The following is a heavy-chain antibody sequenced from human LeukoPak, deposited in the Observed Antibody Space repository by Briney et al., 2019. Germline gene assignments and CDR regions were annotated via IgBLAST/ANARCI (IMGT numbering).Heavy chain of an antibody. CDR3: TREPEYETLTYRGISGLEYGLDV. J-gene: IGHJ6*02. D-gene: IGHD3-9*01. V-gene: IGHV4-39*07. Sequence: SETLSLTCTVSGGSIRSNFYYWGWIRQPPGKGLEWIGNIYDSGSAYYNPSLKSRVTISVDTSKNQFSLKLDSVTAADSAIYYCTREPEYETLTYRGISGLEYGLDVWGQGTAVTVSS. CDR1: GGSIRSNFYY. CDR2: IYDSGSA.